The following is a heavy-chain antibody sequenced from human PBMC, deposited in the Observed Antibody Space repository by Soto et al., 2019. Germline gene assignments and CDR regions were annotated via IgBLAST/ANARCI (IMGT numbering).Heavy chain of an antibody. CDR3: ARDSRSVPDY. Sequence: GGSLRLSCADSGFTFSRNWMSWVRQAPGKGLEWVANIKQDGSEKYYVDSVKGRFTISRDNAKNSLYLQMNSLRAEDTAVYYCARDSRSVPDYRGQGSSVIVSS. J-gene: IGHJ4*02. CDR2: IKQDGSEK. D-gene: IGHD6-19*01. CDR1: GFTFSRNW. V-gene: IGHV3-7*01.